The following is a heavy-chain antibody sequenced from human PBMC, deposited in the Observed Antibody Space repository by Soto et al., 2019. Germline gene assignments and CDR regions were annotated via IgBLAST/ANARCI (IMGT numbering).Heavy chain of an antibody. D-gene: IGHD3-10*01. V-gene: IGHV5-10-1*01. CDR1: GYIFTSYW. CDR3: ARPAAGLMDV. CDR2: IDPSDSYT. J-gene: IGHJ6*02. Sequence: GESLKISCNGSGYIFTSYWISWVRQMPGKGLEWMGRIDPSDSYTNYSPSFQGHVTISADKSISTAYLQWSSLKASDTAMYYCARPAAGLMDVWGQGTTVTVSS.